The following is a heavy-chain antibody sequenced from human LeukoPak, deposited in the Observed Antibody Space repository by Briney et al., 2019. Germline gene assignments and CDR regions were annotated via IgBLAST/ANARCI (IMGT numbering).Heavy chain of an antibody. CDR2: ISPNSGGT. CDR1: GYTFTGYY. V-gene: IGHV1-2*02. CDR3: ARDSGYGDYVGNP. D-gene: IGHD4-17*01. Sequence: ASVKVSCKASGYTFTGYYMHWVRQAPGQGLEWMGWISPNSGGTDYAQKFQGRVTMTTDTSTSTAYMELRSLRYDDTAVYYCARDSGYGDYVGNPWGQGTLVTVSS. J-gene: IGHJ5*02.